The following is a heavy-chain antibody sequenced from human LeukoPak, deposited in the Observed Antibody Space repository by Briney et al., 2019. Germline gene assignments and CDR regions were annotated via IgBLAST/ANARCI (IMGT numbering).Heavy chain of an antibody. Sequence: PGRSLRLSCTASGFTFGDYAMSWVRQAPEKGLEWVGFIRSKAYGGTTEYAASVKGRFTISRDDSKSIAYLQMNSLKTEDTAVYYCITGTLYWGQGTLVTVSS. CDR1: GFTFGDYA. CDR3: ITGTLY. J-gene: IGHJ4*02. D-gene: IGHD1-20*01. CDR2: IRSKAYGGTT. V-gene: IGHV3-49*04.